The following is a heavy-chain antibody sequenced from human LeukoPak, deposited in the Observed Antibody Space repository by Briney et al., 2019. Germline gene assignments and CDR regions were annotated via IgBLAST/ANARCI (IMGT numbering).Heavy chain of an antibody. Sequence: GGSLRLSCAASGFAFSTYSMNWVRQAPGRGLECVSSISGSSIYIYYADSVKGRFTISRDNAKNSLYLQMNSLRAEDTAVYYCASDLYYYDSSGYGPDAFDIWGQGTMVTVSS. CDR3: ASDLYYYDSSGYGPDAFDI. J-gene: IGHJ3*02. V-gene: IGHV3-21*01. D-gene: IGHD3-22*01. CDR1: GFAFSTYS. CDR2: ISGSSIYI.